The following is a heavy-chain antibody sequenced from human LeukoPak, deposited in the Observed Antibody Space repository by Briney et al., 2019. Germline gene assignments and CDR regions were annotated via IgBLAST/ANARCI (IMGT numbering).Heavy chain of an antibody. D-gene: IGHD3-22*01. J-gene: IGHJ4*02. CDR1: GGSFSGYY. V-gene: IGHV4-34*01. CDR3: AREMYDSSGYYNY. Sequence: SETLSLTCAVYGGSFSGYYWSWIRQPPGKGLEWIGEINHSGSTNYNPSLKSRVTISVDTSKNQFSLKLSSVTAADTAVYYCAREMYDSSGYYNYWGQGTLVTVSS. CDR2: INHSGST.